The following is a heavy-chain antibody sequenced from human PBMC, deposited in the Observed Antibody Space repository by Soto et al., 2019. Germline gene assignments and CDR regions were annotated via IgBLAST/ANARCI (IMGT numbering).Heavy chain of an antibody. D-gene: IGHD6-6*01. CDR1: GASIRTYY. Sequence: SETLSLTCTVSGASIRTYYWSWLRQPPGKGLEWIGYIFYSGITNYNPSLKGRVTMSVDTSKNQFSLNLSSVSAADTAVYYCAGDSSSSRFFYWGQGTLVTVSS. V-gene: IGHV4-59*08. CDR2: IFYSGIT. CDR3: AGDSSSSRFFY. J-gene: IGHJ4*02.